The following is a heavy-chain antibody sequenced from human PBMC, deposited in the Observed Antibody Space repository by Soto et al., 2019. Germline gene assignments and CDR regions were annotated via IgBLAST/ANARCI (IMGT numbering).Heavy chain of an antibody. V-gene: IGHV1-18*01. D-gene: IGHD2-8*01. CDR1: GFTFSDYG. CDR3: ARDIESVTAKHFFYYYAMDV. J-gene: IGHJ6*02. Sequence: ASVKVSCKASGFTFSDYGLNWVRQAPGQGLEWMGWVSANNGHTNYAQNLQGRVSMTTDTSTSTAYMELRGLTFDDTAVYYCARDIESVTAKHFFYYYAMDVWGQGTTVTVSS. CDR2: VSANNGHT.